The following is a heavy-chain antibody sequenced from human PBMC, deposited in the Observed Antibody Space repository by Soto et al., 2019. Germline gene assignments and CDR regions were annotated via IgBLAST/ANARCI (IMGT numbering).Heavy chain of an antibody. J-gene: IGHJ4*02. D-gene: IGHD5-12*01. CDR2: IYYSGST. CDR3: ARGDGYNYPLDY. CDR1: GGSISSGDYY. Sequence: SETLSLTCTVSGGSISSGDYYWSWIRQPPGKGLEWIGYIYYSGSTYYNPSLKSRVTISVDTSKDQFSLKLSSVTAADTAVYYCARGDGYNYPLDYWGQGTLVTVSS. V-gene: IGHV4-30-4*01.